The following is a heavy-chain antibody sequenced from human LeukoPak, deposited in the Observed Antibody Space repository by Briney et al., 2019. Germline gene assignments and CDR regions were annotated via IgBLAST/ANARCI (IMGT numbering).Heavy chain of an antibody. CDR3: AKDDAWLRFGE. V-gene: IGHV3-23*01. D-gene: IGHD3-10*01. J-gene: IGHJ4*02. CDR1: GFTFSNHG. Sequence: GGILRLSCAASGFTFSNHGMNWVRQAPGKGLEWVSGISPSGDITYYADSVKGRFTISRDNSKNTLYLEVISLTAEDTAVYYCAKDDAWLRFGEWSQGTLVTVSS. CDR2: ISPSGDIT.